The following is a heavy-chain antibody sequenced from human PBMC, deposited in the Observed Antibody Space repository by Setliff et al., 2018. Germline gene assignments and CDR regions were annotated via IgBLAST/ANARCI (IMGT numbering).Heavy chain of an antibody. D-gene: IGHD6-13*01. J-gene: IGHJ3*02. CDR1: GGTFTNYA. Sequence: GASVKVSCKASGGTFTNYAISWVRQAPGQGLEWMGGIIPIFDTTDYAQKFQDRVTIITDESTSTAYMELSSLTSEDTAVYYCATDHMPASGTSAFDIWGQGTVVTV. CDR2: IIPIFDTT. V-gene: IGHV1-69*05. CDR3: ATDHMPASGTSAFDI.